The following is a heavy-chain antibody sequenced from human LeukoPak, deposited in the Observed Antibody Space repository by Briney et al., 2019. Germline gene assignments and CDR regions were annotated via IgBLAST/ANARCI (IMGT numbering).Heavy chain of an antibody. CDR3: ARDATPGVDHAPSDY. CDR1: GFTFSPYS. V-gene: IGHV3-7*01. CDR2: INQDGSEK. D-gene: IGHD2-2*01. J-gene: IGHJ4*02. Sequence: GGSLRLSCAASGFTFSPYSMSWVCQAPRKGLEWVANINQDGSEKYYVESVKGRFTISRDNAKNSLYLQMNGLRAEDTVVYYCARDATPGVDHAPSDYWGQGTLVTVSS.